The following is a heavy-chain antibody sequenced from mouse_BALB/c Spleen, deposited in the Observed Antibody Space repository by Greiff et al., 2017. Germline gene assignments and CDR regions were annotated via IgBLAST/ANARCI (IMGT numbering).Heavy chain of an antibody. Sequence: EVQRVESGAELVRPGASVKLSCTASGFNIKDYYMLWVMQRPEQGLEWIGWIDPENGDTEYAPKFQGKATMTADTSSNTAYLQLSSLTSEDTAVYYCNAYYGYDYYAKDYGGQGTTVTVSS. CDR1: GFNIKDYY. V-gene: IGHV14-4*02. CDR3: NAYYGYDYYAKDY. CDR2: IDPENGDT. D-gene: IGHD1-2*01. J-gene: IGHJ4*01.